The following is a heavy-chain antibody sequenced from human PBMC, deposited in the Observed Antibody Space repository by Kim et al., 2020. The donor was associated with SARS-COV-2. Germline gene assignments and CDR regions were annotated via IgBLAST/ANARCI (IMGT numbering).Heavy chain of an antibody. V-gene: IGHV3-30*18. CDR1: GFTFSSYG. J-gene: IGHJ4*02. CDR2: ISYDASNK. Sequence: GGSLRLSCAASGFTFSSYGMHWVRQAPGKGLEWVAVISYDASNKYYADSVKGRFTISRDNSKNTLYLQMNSLRAEDTAVYYCAKDMTIVVVPTATPDYWGQGTLVTVSS. CDR3: AKDMTIVVVPTATPDY. D-gene: IGHD2-2*01.